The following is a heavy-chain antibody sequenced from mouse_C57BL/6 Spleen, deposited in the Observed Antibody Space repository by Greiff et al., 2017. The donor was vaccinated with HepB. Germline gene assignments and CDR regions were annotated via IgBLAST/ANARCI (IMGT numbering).Heavy chain of an antibody. CDR3: ARPGYDGYYYPAWFAY. CDR1: GFTFSDYG. V-gene: IGHV5-17*01. CDR2: ISSGSSTI. J-gene: IGHJ3*01. D-gene: IGHD2-3*01. Sequence: EVMLVESGGGLVKPGGSLKLSCAASGFTFSDYGMHWVRQAPEKGLEWVAYISSGSSTIYYADTVKGRFTISRDNAKNPRFLQMTSLRSEDTAMYYCARPGYDGYYYPAWFAYWGQGTLVTVSA.